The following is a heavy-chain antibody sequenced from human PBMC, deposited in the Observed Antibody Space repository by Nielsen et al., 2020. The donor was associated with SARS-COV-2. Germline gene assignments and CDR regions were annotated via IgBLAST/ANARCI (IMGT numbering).Heavy chain of an antibody. V-gene: IGHV3-20*01. CDR1: GFTFDDYG. Sequence: GGSLRLSCAASGFTFDDYGMSWVRQAPGKGLEWVSGINWNGGSTGYADSVKGRFTISRDNAKNSLYLQMNSLRAEDTALYHCALPPVQDYYYGMDVWGQGTTVTVSS. J-gene: IGHJ6*02. CDR2: INWNGGST. CDR3: ALPPVQDYYYGMDV.